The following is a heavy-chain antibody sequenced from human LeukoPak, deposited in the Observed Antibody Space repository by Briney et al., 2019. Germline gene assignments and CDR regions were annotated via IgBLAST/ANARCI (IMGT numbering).Heavy chain of an antibody. V-gene: IGHV3-13*01. D-gene: IGHD2-21*02. Sequence: GGSLRLSCAASGFTFSSYDMHWVRQATGKGLEWVSAIGTAGDTYYPGSVKGRFTISRENAKNSLYLQMNSLRAGDTAVYYCARAYCGGDCYSGWYFDLWGRGTLVTVSS. J-gene: IGHJ2*01. CDR2: IGTAGDT. CDR1: GFTFSSYD. CDR3: ARAYCGGDCYSGWYFDL.